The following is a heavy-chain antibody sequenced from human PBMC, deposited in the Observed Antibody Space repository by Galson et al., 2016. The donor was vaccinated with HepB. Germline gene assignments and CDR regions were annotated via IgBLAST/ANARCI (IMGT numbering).Heavy chain of an antibody. V-gene: IGHV3-23*01. J-gene: IGHJ4*02. D-gene: IGHD3-16*01. Sequence: SLRLSCAASGFTFSSCAMTWVRQAPGKGLEWVSVLNATGGSIYYADSVKGRFTISRDNPKNTLYLQMNSLRGEDTAVYYCAKVARRGSYPYLDLWGQGILVTVSS. CDR3: AKVARRGSYPYLDL. CDR1: GFTFSSCA. CDR2: LNATGGSI.